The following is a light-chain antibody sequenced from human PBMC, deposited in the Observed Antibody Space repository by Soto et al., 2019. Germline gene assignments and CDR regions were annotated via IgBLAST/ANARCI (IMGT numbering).Light chain of an antibody. CDR2: WAS. CDR1: QSIWFSNKKND. V-gene: IGKV4-1*01. CDR3: QQYYSTPLT. J-gene: IGKJ4*01. Sequence: DIVMTQSPDSLTVSLGERATINCKSSQSIWFSNKKNDLAWYQHKPGQTPKLLIYWASTRESGVPDRFSGSGSEKDFTLTIRSMKAEDVAVYNCQQYYSTPLTVGGGTKVEIK.